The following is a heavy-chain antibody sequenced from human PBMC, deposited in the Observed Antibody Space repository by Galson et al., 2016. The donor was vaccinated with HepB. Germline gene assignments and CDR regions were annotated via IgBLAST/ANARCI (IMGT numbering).Heavy chain of an antibody. Sequence: SETLSLTCTVSGGSISSGDHYWGWIRQSPGTGLHWVGSIFYSGSTYYNPSLKSRVTMSIDTSTNQFSLKLTSVTAADTAVYFCARHQGLLLPPANRNGMDVWGQGTTVTVSS. CDR1: GGSISSGDHY. CDR3: ARHQGLLLPPANRNGMDV. CDR2: IFYSGST. J-gene: IGHJ6*02. V-gene: IGHV4-39*01. D-gene: IGHD3-22*01.